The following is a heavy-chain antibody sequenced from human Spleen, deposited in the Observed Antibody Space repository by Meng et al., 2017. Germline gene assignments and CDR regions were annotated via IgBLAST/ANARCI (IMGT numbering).Heavy chain of an antibody. CDR1: GGTMSSRDYY. J-gene: IGHJ4*02. Sequence: QLQLQESGPGLVKPSETLSLTCTVSGGTMSSRDYYWGWIRQPPGKGLEWIGTIYFGGSTYYNPSLKSRVTISVDKSKNQFSLKLSSVTAADTAVYYCASVSNTADLHGDYWGQGTLVTVSS. V-gene: IGHV4-39*07. CDR2: IYFGGST. D-gene: IGHD5-18*01. CDR3: ASVSNTADLHGDY.